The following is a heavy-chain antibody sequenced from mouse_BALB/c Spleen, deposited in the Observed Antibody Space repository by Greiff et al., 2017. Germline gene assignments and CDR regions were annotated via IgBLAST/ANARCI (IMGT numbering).Heavy chain of an antibody. CDR1: GDSITSGY. Sequence: EVQLQQSGPSLVKPSQTLSLTCSVTGDSITSGYWNWIRKFPGNKLEYMGYISYSGSTYYNPSLKSRISITRDTSKNQYYLQLNSVTTEDTATYYCASQGYDYDEKTVFDYWGQGTTLTVSS. CDR3: ASQGYDYDEKTVFDY. CDR2: ISYSGST. V-gene: IGHV3-8*02. J-gene: IGHJ2*01. D-gene: IGHD2-4*01.